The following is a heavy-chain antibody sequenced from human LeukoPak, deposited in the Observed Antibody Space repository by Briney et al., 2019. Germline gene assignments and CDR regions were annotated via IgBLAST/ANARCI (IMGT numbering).Heavy chain of an antibody. D-gene: IGHD4-17*01. V-gene: IGHV4-39*01. J-gene: IGHJ4*02. CDR2: IYHRGST. Sequence: PSETLSLTCTVSGGSISSSSYYWGWLRQPPGKGLEWIGNIYHRGSTYYSPSLKSRVTLSVDTSKNQFSLQLSSVTAADTAVYYCARDYGDHSFDYWGQGTLVTVSS. CDR3: ARDYGDHSFDY. CDR1: GGSISSSSYY.